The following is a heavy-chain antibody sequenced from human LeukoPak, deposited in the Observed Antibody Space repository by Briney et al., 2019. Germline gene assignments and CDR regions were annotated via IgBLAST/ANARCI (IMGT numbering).Heavy chain of an antibody. CDR3: AKGSTYQLLLQEYYSYHDMDV. CDR1: GFTFSSYA. CDR2: ISGIGGST. V-gene: IGHV3-23*01. J-gene: IGHJ6*02. D-gene: IGHD2-2*01. Sequence: GASLRLSCAASGFTFSSYAMSWVRQAPGKGLECVSAISGIGGSTYYADSVKGRFTISRDNSKNTLYLQMNSLRDEDTSVYYCAKGSTYQLLLQEYYSYHDMDVWGQGTTVTVSS.